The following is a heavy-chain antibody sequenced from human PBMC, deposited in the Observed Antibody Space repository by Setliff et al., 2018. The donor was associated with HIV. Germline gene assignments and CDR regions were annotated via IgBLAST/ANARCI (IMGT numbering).Heavy chain of an antibody. J-gene: IGHJ4*02. Sequence: NPSETLSLTCTVSGGSISTFYWSWIRQPPGKGLEWIGYIYYSGRTNYNPSLDSRVTMSVDTSKNQFSLTLSAVTATDTAVYYCASQYCSAGSCFSDYWGQGTMVTVSS. V-gene: IGHV4-59*08. CDR1: GGSISTFY. CDR3: ASQYCSAGSCFSDY. CDR2: IYYSGRT. D-gene: IGHD2-15*01.